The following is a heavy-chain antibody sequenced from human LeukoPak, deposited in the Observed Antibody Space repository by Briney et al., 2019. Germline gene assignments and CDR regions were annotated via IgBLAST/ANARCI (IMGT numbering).Heavy chain of an antibody. CDR2: IVVGSGDT. D-gene: IGHD3-22*01. Sequence: TSVKVSCKTSGFIFSTSAVQWVRQARGQGLEWVGWIVVGSGDTSYAQKFQERVTITRDMSTGTAYMDLSSLRSEDTAVYYCAKDPHDSSGYYSGAFDIWGQGTMVTVSS. V-gene: IGHV1-58*01. CDR3: AKDPHDSSGYYSGAFDI. CDR1: GFIFSTSA. J-gene: IGHJ3*02.